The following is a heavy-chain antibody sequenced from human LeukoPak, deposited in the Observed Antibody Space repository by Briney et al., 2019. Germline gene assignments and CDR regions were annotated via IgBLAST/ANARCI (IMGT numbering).Heavy chain of an antibody. V-gene: IGHV1-8*01. CDR3: ARSAGYDFWSGSPYIWFDP. J-gene: IGHJ5*02. D-gene: IGHD3-3*01. CDR2: MNPNSGNT. CDR1: GYTFTSYV. Sequence: EASVKVSCKASGYTFTSYVINWVRQATGQGLEWMGWMNPNSGNTGNAQKFQGRVTKPRNTSISTAYMELSSLRSEDTAVYYCARSAGYDFWSGSPYIWFDPWGQGTLGSVSS.